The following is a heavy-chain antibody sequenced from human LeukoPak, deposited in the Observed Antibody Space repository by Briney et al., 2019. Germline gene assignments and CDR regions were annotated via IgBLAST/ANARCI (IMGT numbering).Heavy chain of an antibody. CDR3: TRGAGWLIDY. V-gene: IGHV4-59*01. CDR2: FHNSGTS. Sequence: SETLSLTCTVSDDSISDYYRGWIRQPPGKGLEWIGYFHNSGTSTYNPSLKSRVTISADTYMNQFSLKLNSLTTADTAVYYCTRGAGWLIDYWGQGILVTVSS. J-gene: IGHJ4*02. D-gene: IGHD3-16*01. CDR1: DDSISDYY.